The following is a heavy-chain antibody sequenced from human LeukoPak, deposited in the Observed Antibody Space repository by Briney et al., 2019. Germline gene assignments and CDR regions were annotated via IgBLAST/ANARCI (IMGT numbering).Heavy chain of an antibody. CDR2: ISAYNGNT. CDR3: ARDGAGSSSWSIYYYYGMDV. V-gene: IGHV1-18*01. CDR1: GYTFTSYG. Sequence: GASVKASCKASGYTFTSYGISWVRQAPGQGLEWMGWISAYNGNTNYAQKLQGRVTMTTDTSTSTAYMELRSLRSDDTAVYYCARDGAGSSSWSIYYYYGMDVWGQGTTVTVSS. D-gene: IGHD6-13*01. J-gene: IGHJ6*02.